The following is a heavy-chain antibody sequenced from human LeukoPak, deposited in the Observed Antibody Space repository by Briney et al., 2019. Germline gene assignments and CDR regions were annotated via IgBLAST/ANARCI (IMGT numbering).Heavy chain of an antibody. Sequence: PSETLSLTCTVSGGSISSNSYYWGWIRQPPGKGLEWIGSIYYSGSTYYNPSLKSRVTIYVDTSKNQFSLKLSSVTAADTAVYYCARQPAHYSSSLYRLAFDYWGQGTLVSGSS. CDR3: ARQPAHYSSSLYRLAFDY. CDR1: GGSISSNSYY. J-gene: IGHJ4*02. V-gene: IGHV4-39*01. D-gene: IGHD6-13*01. CDR2: IYYSGST.